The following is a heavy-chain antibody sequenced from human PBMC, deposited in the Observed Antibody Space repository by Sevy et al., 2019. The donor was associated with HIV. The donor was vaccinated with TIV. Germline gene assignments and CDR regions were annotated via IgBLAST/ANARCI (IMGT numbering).Heavy chain of an antibody. CDR3: ARHCSGTSCSHAFDI. D-gene: IGHD2-2*01. CDR2: INHSGST. J-gene: IGHJ3*02. V-gene: IGHV4-34*01. CDR1: GGSFSGYY. Sequence: SETLSLTCAVYGGSFSGYYWSWIRQPPGKGLEWIGEINHSGSTNYSPSLKSRVTISGDTSKNQFSLELSSVTAADTAVYYCARHCSGTSCSHAFDIWGQGTMVTVSS.